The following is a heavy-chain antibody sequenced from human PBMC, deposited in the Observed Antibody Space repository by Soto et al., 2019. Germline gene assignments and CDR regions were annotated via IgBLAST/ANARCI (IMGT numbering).Heavy chain of an antibody. V-gene: IGHV3-66*01. J-gene: IGHJ6*03. CDR1: GVTVTSSF. CDR2: IFRGGST. Sequence: GGSLRLSCAASGVTVTSSFLTWVRQPPGKGLEWVSVIFRGGSTYYADSVRGRFTISRDNSQNTLYLQMNSLRVEDTAVYYCARDPYHDFWSGYYYYYMDVWGKGTTVTVSS. D-gene: IGHD3-3*01. CDR3: ARDPYHDFWSGYYYYYMDV.